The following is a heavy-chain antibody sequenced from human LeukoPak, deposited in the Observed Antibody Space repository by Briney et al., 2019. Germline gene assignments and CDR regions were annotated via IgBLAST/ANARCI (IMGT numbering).Heavy chain of an antibody. Sequence: SETLSLTCTVSGGSISSSSYYWGWLRQPPGKGLEWIGSIYYSGSTYYNPSLKSRVTISVDTSKNQFSLQLNSVTPEDTAVYYCARGPRGDGYNPLDYWGQGTLVTVSS. J-gene: IGHJ4*02. CDR2: IYYSGST. CDR3: ARGPRGDGYNPLDY. CDR1: GGSISSSSYY. V-gene: IGHV4-39*07. D-gene: IGHD5-24*01.